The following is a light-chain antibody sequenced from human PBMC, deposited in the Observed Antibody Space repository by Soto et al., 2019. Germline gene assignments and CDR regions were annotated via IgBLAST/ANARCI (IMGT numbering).Light chain of an antibody. Sequence: QSVLTQPASVSGSPGQSITISCTGTSSDVGGYNYVSWHQQHPVKAPKLMIYDVTNRPSGVSDRFSGSKPGNTASLTISGLQAEDEADYYCSSYTSSSTPYVFGTGTKVTV. CDR3: SSYTSSSTPYV. CDR1: SSDVGGYNY. V-gene: IGLV2-14*01. CDR2: DVT. J-gene: IGLJ1*01.